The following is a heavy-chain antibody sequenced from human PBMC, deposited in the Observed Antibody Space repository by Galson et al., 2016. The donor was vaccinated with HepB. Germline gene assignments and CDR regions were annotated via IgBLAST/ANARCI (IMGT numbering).Heavy chain of an antibody. D-gene: IGHD2-15*01. CDR3: ARDVAVVARTAWYFDL. CDR2: ISSDGSKQ. Sequence: SLRLSCAASGFTFSNYGIHCVRQAPGKGLAWVAVISSDGSKQYYADSVKGRFTISRDNSKNTLYLQMNSLRPEDTAVYYCARDVAVVARTAWYFDLWGRGTLVTVPS. J-gene: IGHJ2*01. CDR1: GFTFSNYG. V-gene: IGHV3-30*03.